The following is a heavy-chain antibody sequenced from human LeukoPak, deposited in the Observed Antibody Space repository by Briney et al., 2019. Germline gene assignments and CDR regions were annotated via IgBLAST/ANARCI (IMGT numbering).Heavy chain of an antibody. J-gene: IGHJ4*02. Sequence: GGSLRLSCAASGFTVSSNYMSWVRQAPGKGLEWVSVIYSGGSTYYADSVKGRFTISRDNSKNTLYLQMNSLRAEDTAVYYCARDSLYDFWSGYSNGVFDYWGQGTLVTVSS. D-gene: IGHD3-3*01. V-gene: IGHV3-53*01. CDR3: ARDSLYDFWSGYSNGVFDY. CDR1: GFTVSSNY. CDR2: IYSGGST.